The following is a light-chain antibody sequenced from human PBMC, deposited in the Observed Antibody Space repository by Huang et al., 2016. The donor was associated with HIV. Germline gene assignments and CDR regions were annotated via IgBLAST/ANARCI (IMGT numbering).Light chain of an antibody. Sequence: DIQMTPSPSSLSASVGDRVTITCRASQTISSYLNWYQQKPGKAPQLLIYASSSLQSGVPSRFSGSGSGTDFTLTISSLQPEDFATYYCQQSYSAPPLTFGGGTKVEI. V-gene: IGKV1-39*01. CDR1: QTISSY. CDR3: QQSYSAPPLT. CDR2: ASS. J-gene: IGKJ4*01.